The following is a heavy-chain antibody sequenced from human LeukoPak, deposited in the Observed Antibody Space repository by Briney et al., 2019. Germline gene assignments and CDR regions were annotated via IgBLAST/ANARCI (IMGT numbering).Heavy chain of an antibody. J-gene: IGHJ6*02. D-gene: IGHD3-22*01. CDR2: ISYDGSNK. Sequence: GGSLRLSCAASGFTFSSYAMHWVRQAPGKGLEWVAVISYDGSNKYYADSVKGRFTISRDNSKNTLYLQMNSLRAEDTAVYYCARVGYYDSSGYYWGSYYYYGMDVWGQGTTVTVSS. CDR3: ARVGYYDSSGYYWGSYYYYGMDV. CDR1: GFTFSSYA. V-gene: IGHV3-30-3*01.